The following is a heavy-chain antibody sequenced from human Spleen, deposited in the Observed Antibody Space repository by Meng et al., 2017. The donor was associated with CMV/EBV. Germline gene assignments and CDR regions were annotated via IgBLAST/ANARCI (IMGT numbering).Heavy chain of an antibody. J-gene: IGHJ4*02. CDR3: ARGGGCSSSSCDLDY. CDR2: CHCSGST. CDR1: VCSNSSSSAV. D-gene: IGHD2-2*01. V-gene: IGHV4-39*01. Sequence: HDTGQRLVTASETQSLRCPVSVCSNSSSSAVWGYTRRSAGKGLEGIGKCHCSGSTYYNPSLKGRVTVSVDTSEIQFSLRLSSVTAADTAVYDCARGGGCSSSSCDLDYWGQGVLVTVSS.